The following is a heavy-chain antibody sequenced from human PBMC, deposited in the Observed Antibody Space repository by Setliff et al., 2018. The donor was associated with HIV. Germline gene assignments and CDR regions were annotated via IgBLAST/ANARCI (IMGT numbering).Heavy chain of an antibody. Sequence: PSETLSLTCTVSGGSISSGSYYWTWIRQPAGKGLEWIGHIYTSGTTDYNPSLKSRVTISLDTSKNQFSLKLSSVTAADTAVYYCARDRGGRGQRWLHFDYWGQGTLVTVSS. J-gene: IGHJ4*02. CDR2: IYTSGTT. V-gene: IGHV4-61*09. D-gene: IGHD5-18*01. CDR1: GGSISSGSYY. CDR3: ARDRGGRGQRWLHFDY.